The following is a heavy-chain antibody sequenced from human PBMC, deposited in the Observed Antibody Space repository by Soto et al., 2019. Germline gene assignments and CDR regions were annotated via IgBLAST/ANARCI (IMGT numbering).Heavy chain of an antibody. Sequence: PSPSLSLTCAISGDSVSSNSGAWNWIRLSPSRGLEWLARTYYRSRWYNDYAVSVRSRITVNPDTSKNQFSLQLTSVTPEDTAVYYCAGTTSHQWYYMDVWGKGTTVTVSS. CDR2: TYYRSRWYN. D-gene: IGHD1-7*01. J-gene: IGHJ6*03. V-gene: IGHV6-1*01. CDR1: GDSVSSNSGA. CDR3: AGTTSHQWYYMDV.